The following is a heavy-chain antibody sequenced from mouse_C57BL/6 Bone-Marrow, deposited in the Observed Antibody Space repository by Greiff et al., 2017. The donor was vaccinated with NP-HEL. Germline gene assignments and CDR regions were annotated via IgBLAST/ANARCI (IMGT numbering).Heavy chain of an antibody. V-gene: IGHV1-26*01. J-gene: IGHJ2*01. Sequence: VQLQQSGPELVKPGASVKISCKASGYTFTDYYMNWVKQSHGKSLEWIGDINPNNGGTSYNQKFKGKATLTVDKSSSTAYMELRSLTSEDSAVYYFARNWDWYYFDYWGQGTTLTVTS. CDR1: GYTFTDYY. D-gene: IGHD4-1*01. CDR3: ARNWDWYYFDY. CDR2: INPNNGGT.